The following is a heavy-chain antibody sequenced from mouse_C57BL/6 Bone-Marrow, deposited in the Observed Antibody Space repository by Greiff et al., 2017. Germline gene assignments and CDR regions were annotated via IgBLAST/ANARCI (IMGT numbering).Heavy chain of an antibody. CDR3: ANFDV. CDR2: ISDGGSYT. CDR1: GFTFSSYA. J-gene: IGHJ1*03. Sequence: EVNVVESGGGLVKPGGSLKLSCAASGFTFSSYAMSWVRQTPEKRLEWVATISDGGSYTYYPDNVKGRFTISRDNAKNNLYLQMSHLKSEDTAMYYCANFDVWGTGTTVTVSS. V-gene: IGHV5-4*03.